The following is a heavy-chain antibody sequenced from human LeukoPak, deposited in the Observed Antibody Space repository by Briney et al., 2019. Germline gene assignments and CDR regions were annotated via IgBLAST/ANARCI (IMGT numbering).Heavy chain of an antibody. V-gene: IGHV4-59*01. D-gene: IGHD3-22*01. Sequence: SETLSLTCTVSGGSISSYYWSWIRRPPGKGLEWIGYIYYSGSTNYNPSLKSRVTISVDTSKNQFSLKLSSVTAADTAVYYCARGGTMIYFDYWGQGTLVTVSS. CDR3: ARGGTMIYFDY. CDR1: GGSISSYY. J-gene: IGHJ4*02. CDR2: IYYSGST.